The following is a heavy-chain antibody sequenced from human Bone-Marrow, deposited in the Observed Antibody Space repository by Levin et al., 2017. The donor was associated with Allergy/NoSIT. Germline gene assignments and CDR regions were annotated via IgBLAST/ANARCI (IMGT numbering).Heavy chain of an antibody. V-gene: IGHV3-9*01. CDR3: ARSFTIFALAFDY. Sequence: GGSLRLSCAASGFTFDDYVMHWVRQVPGKGLEWVSGISWNSGMIDYADSVKGRFTISRDNARNSLYLQMNSLRHEDTALYYCARSFTIFALAFDYWGQGTLVTVSS. CDR2: ISWNSGMI. CDR1: GFTFDDYV. D-gene: IGHD3/OR15-3a*01. J-gene: IGHJ4*02.